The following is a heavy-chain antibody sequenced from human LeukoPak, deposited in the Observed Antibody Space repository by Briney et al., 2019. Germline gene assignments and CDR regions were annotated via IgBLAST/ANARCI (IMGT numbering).Heavy chain of an antibody. CDR2: IYSSGMT. CDR3: ARRTPGPQLDEYVAYYFDL. Sequence: SETLSLTCTVSGGSITTDCWIWIRQPPGKGLEWIAYIYSSGMTKYNPSLRSRGTISVDPSKNQLSLKLNSVTAADTAVYYCARRTPGPQLDEYVAYYFDLWGQGTLVTVSS. V-gene: IGHV4-4*09. J-gene: IGHJ4*02. CDR1: GGSITTDC. D-gene: IGHD3/OR15-3a*01.